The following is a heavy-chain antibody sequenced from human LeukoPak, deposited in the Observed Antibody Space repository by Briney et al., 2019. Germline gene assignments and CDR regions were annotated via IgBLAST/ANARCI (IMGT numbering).Heavy chain of an antibody. J-gene: IGHJ4*02. CDR2: ISYDGSNK. CDR3: AKTALPATVTTPDH. CDR1: GFTFSSYG. Sequence: GGSLRLSCAASGFTFSSYGMHWVRQAPGKGLEWVAVISYDGSNKYYADSVKGRFTISRDNSKNTLYLQMNSLRAEDTAVYYCAKTALPATVTTPDHWGQGTLVTVSS. V-gene: IGHV3-30*18. D-gene: IGHD4-17*01.